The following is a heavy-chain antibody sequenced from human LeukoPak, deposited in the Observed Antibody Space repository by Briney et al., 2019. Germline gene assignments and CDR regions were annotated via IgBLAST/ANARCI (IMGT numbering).Heavy chain of an antibody. V-gene: IGHV4-39*01. J-gene: IGHJ3*02. D-gene: IGHD2-8*01. Sequence: PSETLSLTCTVSGGSISSSSYYWGWIRQPPGRGLEWIASIYLTATTYYSPSLKSRGTISVDSSRNQFSLTLSSMTAADAAVYYCARLNGDGFGIWGQGTKVTVSS. CDR1: GGSISSSSYY. CDR2: IYLTATT. CDR3: ARLNGDGFGI.